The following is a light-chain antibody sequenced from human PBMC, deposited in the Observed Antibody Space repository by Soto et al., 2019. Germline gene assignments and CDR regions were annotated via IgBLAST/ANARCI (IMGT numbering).Light chain of an antibody. Sequence: QSVLTQPPSASGTPGQTGTISCSGSSSNIGLNDVHWYRQLSGTAPQILIYATNQQATGVPDRFSGSRSGTSASLAIHGLQSEDEADYHCAAWDDSLNGPVFGGGTKVTVL. J-gene: IGLJ2*01. CDR2: ATN. CDR3: AAWDDSLNGPV. CDR1: SSNIGLND. V-gene: IGLV1-44*01.